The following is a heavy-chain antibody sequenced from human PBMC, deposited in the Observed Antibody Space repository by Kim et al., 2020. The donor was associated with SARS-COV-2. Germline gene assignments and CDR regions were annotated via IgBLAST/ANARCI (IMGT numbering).Heavy chain of an antibody. D-gene: IGHD5-18*01. V-gene: IGHV3-23*01. Sequence: GGSLRLSCAISGFDIQKHGMTWVRQSPRKGLEWVSGISGSAGSEFYADSVKGRFSISRDMSNQKVSLQMMNLRVEDTAIYYCARANSGYTYGPIDFWGQGTPVTVSS. CDR1: GFDIQKHG. CDR2: ISGSAGSE. CDR3: ARANSGYTYGPIDF. J-gene: IGHJ4*02.